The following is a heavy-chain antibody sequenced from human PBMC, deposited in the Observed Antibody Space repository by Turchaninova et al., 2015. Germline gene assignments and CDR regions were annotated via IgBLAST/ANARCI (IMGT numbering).Heavy chain of an antibody. D-gene: IGHD3-22*01. V-gene: IGHV4-38-2*02. CDR1: CYSIISDYY. CDR3: ARERDDSSTPDF. CDR2: IYHSGST. J-gene: IGHJ4*02. Sequence: QVQLQESGPGLVKPSETLSLTCAVSCYSIISDYYWGWVRHPPGKGLEWIGTIYHSGSTYYNPSLKSRVTISVDTSKNQLSLKLTSVTAADTAVYYCARERDDSSTPDFWGQGTLVTVSS.